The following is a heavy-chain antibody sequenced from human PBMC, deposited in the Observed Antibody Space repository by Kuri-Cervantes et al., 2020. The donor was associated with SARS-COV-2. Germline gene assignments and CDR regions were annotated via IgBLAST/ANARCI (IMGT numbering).Heavy chain of an antibody. Sequence: GGSLRLSCAASGFTFSSYTMHWVRQASGKGLEWVGRVRGKANNYATAYAASVGGRFTISRDDSKNMAYLQMNSLKTEDTAVYYCTTLIDYWGQGALVTVSS. CDR3: TTLIDY. J-gene: IGHJ4*02. V-gene: IGHV3-73*01. CDR2: VRGKANNYAT. CDR1: GFTFSSYT.